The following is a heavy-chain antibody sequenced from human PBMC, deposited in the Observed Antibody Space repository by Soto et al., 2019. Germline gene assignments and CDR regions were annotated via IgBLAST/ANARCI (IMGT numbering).Heavy chain of an antibody. J-gene: IGHJ1*01. CDR3: AKVPSSGYYRGYFQH. V-gene: IGHV3-23*01. Sequence: LRLSCAASGFTFSSYAMSWVRQAPGKGLEWVSAISGSGGSTYYADSVKGRFTISRDNSKNTLYLQMNSLRAEDTAVYYCAKVPSSGYYRGYFQHWGQGTLVTVSS. CDR2: ISGSGGST. CDR1: GFTFSSYA. D-gene: IGHD3-22*01.